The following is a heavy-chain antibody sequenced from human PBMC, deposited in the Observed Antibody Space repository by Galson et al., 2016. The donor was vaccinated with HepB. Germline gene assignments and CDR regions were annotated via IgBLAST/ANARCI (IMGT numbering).Heavy chain of an antibody. V-gene: IGHV2-5*02. J-gene: IGHJ4*02. Sequence: PALVKPTQTLTLTCTFSGFSLSSRGVGVGWVRQPPGQALEWLALIYWDDDKRFSPSLQSRLTITRDTSKNQVVLTMTNMDPVDTGTYFCAHKAPYAINWHDCALFDYWGQGVLVTISS. CDR2: IYWDDDK. CDR1: GFSLSSRGVG. D-gene: IGHD1-1*01. CDR3: AHKAPYAINWHDCALFDY.